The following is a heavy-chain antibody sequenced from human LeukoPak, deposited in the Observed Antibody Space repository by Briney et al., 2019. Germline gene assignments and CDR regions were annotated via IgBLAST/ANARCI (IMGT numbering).Heavy chain of an antibody. J-gene: IGHJ4*02. Sequence: PGGSLRLSCAASGFTFSSYAMSWVRQAPGKGLEWVSAISGSGGSTYYADSVKGRFTISRDNSKNTLYLQMNSLRAEDTAVYYWAKPRVLRGRYNWKDAVFNYGGQGPLVT. CDR1: GFTFSSYA. CDR2: ISGSGGST. D-gene: IGHD1-1*01. CDR3: AKPRVLRGRYNWKDAVFNY. V-gene: IGHV3-23*01.